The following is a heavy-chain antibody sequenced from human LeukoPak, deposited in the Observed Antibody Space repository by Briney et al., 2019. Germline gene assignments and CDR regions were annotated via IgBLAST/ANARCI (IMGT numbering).Heavy chain of an antibody. V-gene: IGHV4-59*01. D-gene: IGHD3-22*01. CDR1: GGSISSSS. Sequence: SETLSLTCAVSGGSISSSSWSWIRQPPGKGLEWLGYIYYSGSTYYNPSLKSRVTISVDTSKNQFSLKLTSVTAADTAVYYCARDRRAGQSGYWFDTWGQGTLVTVSS. J-gene: IGHJ5*02. CDR2: IYYSGST. CDR3: ARDRRAGQSGYWFDT.